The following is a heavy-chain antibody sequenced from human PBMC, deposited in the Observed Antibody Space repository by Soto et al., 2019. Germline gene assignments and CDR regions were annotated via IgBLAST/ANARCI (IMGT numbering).Heavy chain of an antibody. CDR2: IRSKSNSYAT. CDR1: GFTFSGSA. V-gene: IGHV3-73*01. CDR3: TRGYGDYVRDY. D-gene: IGHD4-17*01. Sequence: EVQLVESGGGLVQPGGSLKLSCAVSGFTFSGSAMHWVRQASEKGLEWVGRIRSKSNSYATAYAASVKGRFTISRDDSKNTAYLQMNSLKPEAPAVYYCTRGYGDYVRDYWGQGTLVTVSS. J-gene: IGHJ4*02.